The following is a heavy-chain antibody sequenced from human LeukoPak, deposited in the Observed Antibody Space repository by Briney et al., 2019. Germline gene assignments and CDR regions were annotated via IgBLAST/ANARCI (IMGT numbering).Heavy chain of an antibody. CDR1: GFTFRSFG. J-gene: IGHJ4*02. V-gene: IGHV3-48*01. CDR3: ARSHCSGGSCYFYYFDY. Sequence: GGSLRLSCAASGFTFRSFGMNWVRQAPGKGMGWVSYISSTSSTIYYADSVKGRFTISRDNAKDSLYLQMSSLIAEDTAVYYCARSHCSGGSCYFYYFDYWGQGTLVTVSS. D-gene: IGHD2-15*01. CDR2: ISSTSSTI.